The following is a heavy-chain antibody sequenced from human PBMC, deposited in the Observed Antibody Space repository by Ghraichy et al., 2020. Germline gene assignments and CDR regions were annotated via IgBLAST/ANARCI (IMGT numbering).Heavy chain of an antibody. D-gene: IGHD3-10*01. J-gene: IGHJ4*02. Sequence: LSLTCAASGFTFSSYGMHWVRQAPGKGLEWVAFIRYDGSNKYYADSVKGRFTISRDSSKNTLYLQMNSLRAEDTAVYYCAKDGYYYGSGSYIKLDYWGQGTLVTVSS. CDR2: IRYDGSNK. V-gene: IGHV3-30*02. CDR1: GFTFSSYG. CDR3: AKDGYYYGSGSYIKLDY.